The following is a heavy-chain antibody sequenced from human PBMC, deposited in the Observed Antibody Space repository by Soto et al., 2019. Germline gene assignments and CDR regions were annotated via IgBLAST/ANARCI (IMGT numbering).Heavy chain of an antibody. Sequence: TLSLTCTVSGGSISSGGYYWSWIRQHPGKGLEWIGYIYYSGSTYYNPSLKSRVTISVDTSKNQFSLKLSSVTAADTAVYYCARVKDYGGIDFDYWGQGTLVTVSS. J-gene: IGHJ4*02. CDR1: GGSISSGGYY. CDR2: IYYSGST. CDR3: ARVKDYGGIDFDY. D-gene: IGHD4-17*01. V-gene: IGHV4-31*03.